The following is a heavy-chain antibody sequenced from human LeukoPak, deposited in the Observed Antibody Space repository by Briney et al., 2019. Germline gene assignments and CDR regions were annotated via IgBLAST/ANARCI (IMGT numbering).Heavy chain of an antibody. D-gene: IGHD6-13*01. J-gene: IGHJ6*02. CDR3: TRAWYSSSWYHYYYYGMDV. CDR2: IRSKAYGGTT. CDR1: GFTFGDYA. V-gene: IGHV3-49*04. Sequence: GGSLRLSCTASGFTFGDYAMSWVRQAPGKGLEWVGFIRSKAYGGTTEYAASVKGRFTISRDDSKSIAYLQMNNLKTEDTAVYYCTRAWYSSSWYHYYYYGMDVWGQGTTVTVSS.